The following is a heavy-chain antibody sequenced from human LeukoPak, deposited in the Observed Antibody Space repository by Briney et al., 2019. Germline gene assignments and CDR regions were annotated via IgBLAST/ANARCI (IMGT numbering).Heavy chain of an antibody. CDR3: AKRAYFGSALHCYFDY. D-gene: IGHD3-10*01. CDR1: GFTFSSYP. CDR2: INDSGGNQ. Sequence: PGGSLRLSCAASGFTFSSYPMSWVRQAPGKGLEWVSSINDSGGNQYYADSVKGRFSISRDNSKNTLYLQMNSLRADDTAVYYCAKRAYFGSALHCYFDYWGQGTLVTVSS. V-gene: IGHV3-23*01. J-gene: IGHJ4*02.